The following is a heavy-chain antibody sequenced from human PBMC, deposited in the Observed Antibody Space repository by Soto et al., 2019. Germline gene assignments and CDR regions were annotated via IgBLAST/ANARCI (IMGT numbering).Heavy chain of an antibody. CDR3: ARCLGGYSGYDPTTFDY. V-gene: IGHV3-11*01. CDR2: ISSSGSTI. J-gene: IGHJ4*02. Sequence: LRLSCAASGFTFRDYYMIWIRQAPGKGLEWVSYISSSGSTIYYADSVKGRFTISRDNAKNSLYLQMNSLRAEDTAVYYCARCLGGYSGYDPTTFDYWGQGTMVTVSS. D-gene: IGHD5-12*01. CDR1: GFTFRDYY.